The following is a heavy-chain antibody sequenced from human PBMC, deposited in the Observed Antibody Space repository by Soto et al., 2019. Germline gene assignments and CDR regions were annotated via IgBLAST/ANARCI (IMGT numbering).Heavy chain of an antibody. CDR3: AKDRGGGGYYYDSSGYSLLDY. CDR2: ISYDGSNK. CDR1: GFTFSSYG. D-gene: IGHD3-22*01. V-gene: IGHV3-30*18. Sequence: QVQLVESGGGVVQPGRSLRLSCAASGFTFSSYGMHWVRQAPGKGLEWVEVISYDGSNKYYADSVKGRFTISRYNSMNTLYLHMNSLRAEDTAVYYCAKDRGGGGYYYDSSGYSLLDYWGQGTLVTVSS. J-gene: IGHJ4*02.